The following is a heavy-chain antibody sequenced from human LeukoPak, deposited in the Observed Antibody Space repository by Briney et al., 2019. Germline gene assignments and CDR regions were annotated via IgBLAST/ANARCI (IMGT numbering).Heavy chain of an antibody. CDR2: ISSSGSTI. D-gene: IGHD6-13*01. V-gene: IGHV3-48*03. CDR1: GFTFSSYE. CDR3: ARDLAVATGDDY. Sequence: GGSLRLSCAASGFTFSSYEMNWVRQAPGKGLEWVSYISSSGSTIYYADSVKGRFTISRDNAKNSLYLQMNSLRAEDTAVYYCARDLAVATGDDYWGRGTLVTVSS. J-gene: IGHJ4*02.